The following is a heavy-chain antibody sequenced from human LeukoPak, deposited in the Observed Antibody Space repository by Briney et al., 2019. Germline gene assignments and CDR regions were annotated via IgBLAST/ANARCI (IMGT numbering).Heavy chain of an antibody. CDR3: ARSRAYYGDEGYFDY. V-gene: IGHV1-69*13. CDR2: IIPIFGTA. D-gene: IGHD4-17*01. CDR1: GGTFSSYA. Sequence: ASVKVSCKASGGTFSSYAISWVRQAPGQGLEWMGGIIPIFGTANYAQKFQGRVTITADESTSTAYMELSSLRSEDTAVYYCARSRAYYGDEGYFDYWGQGTPVTVSS. J-gene: IGHJ4*02.